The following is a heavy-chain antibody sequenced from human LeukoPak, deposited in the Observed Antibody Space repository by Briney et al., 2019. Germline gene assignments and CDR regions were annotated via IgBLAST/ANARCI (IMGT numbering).Heavy chain of an antibody. CDR1: GFTFSSYA. D-gene: IGHD2-8*01. CDR3: ARGGRANGVYDAFDI. V-gene: IGHV3-23*01. Sequence: SGGSLRLSCKVSGFTFSSYAMSWVRQAPGKGLEWVSAVSASGGTTYYTDSVKGRFTISRDNSKKTLYLQIDSLRAEDTALYYCARGGRANGVYDAFDIWGQGTIVTVSS. J-gene: IGHJ3*02. CDR2: VSASGGTT.